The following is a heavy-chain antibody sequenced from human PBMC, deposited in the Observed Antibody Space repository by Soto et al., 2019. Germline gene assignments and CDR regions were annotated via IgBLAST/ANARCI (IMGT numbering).Heavy chain of an antibody. CDR2: MHHSGST. J-gene: IGHJ4*02. CDR1: GVSITSHY. D-gene: IGHD1-1*01. Sequence: SETLSPTCTVSGVSITSHYWSWIRQSPGKGLEWIAYMHHSGSTNYNPSLKSRVTISVDTSKNQFSLKLSSVTAADTAVYYCARSAYNIDYWGQGSLVTVSS. V-gene: IGHV4-59*11. CDR3: ARSAYNIDY.